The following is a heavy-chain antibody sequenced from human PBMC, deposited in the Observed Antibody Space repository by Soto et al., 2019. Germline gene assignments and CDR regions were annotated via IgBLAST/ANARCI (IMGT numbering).Heavy chain of an antibody. CDR1: GYSFTGYY. V-gene: IGHV1-2*04. CDR3: ARETAFYTAIVTPYYYYGMDV. D-gene: IGHD5-18*01. J-gene: IGHJ6*02. CDR2: INPNSGGT. Sequence: GASVKVSCKASGYSFTGYYMHWVRQAPGQGLEWMGWINPNSGGTNYAQKFQGWVTMTRDTSISTAYMELSRLRSDDTAVYYCARETAFYTAIVTPYYYYGMDVWGQGTTVTVSS.